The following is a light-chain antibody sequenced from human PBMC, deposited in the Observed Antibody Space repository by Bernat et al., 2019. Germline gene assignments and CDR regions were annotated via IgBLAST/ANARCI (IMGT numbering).Light chain of an antibody. CDR3: QHSGLSLGT. CDR1: QAIGSSS. V-gene: IGKV3-20*01. J-gene: IGKJ1*01. Sequence: DIVLTQSPGTLSLSPGERATLSCRASQAIGSSSLAWYQQKPGQAPTLLIYAASARTTGIPDRFSGSGSGTDFTLTISSLEPEDFAVFYCQHSGLSLGTFGQGTKVEIK. CDR2: AAS.